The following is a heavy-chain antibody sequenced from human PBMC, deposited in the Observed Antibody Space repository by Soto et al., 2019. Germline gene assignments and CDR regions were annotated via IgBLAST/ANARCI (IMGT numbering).Heavy chain of an antibody. CDR3: AKDRLGWLGVFDI. V-gene: IGHV3-30*18. CDR1: GFTVKIYG. J-gene: IGHJ3*02. D-gene: IGHD3-22*01. Sequence: PWWCMGLACAACGFTVKIYGVHGARQAPGKGLEWVAVISYDGSNKYYADSVKGRFTISRDNSKNTLYLQMNSLRAEDTAVYYCAKDRLGWLGVFDIWGQGTMVIVSS. CDR2: ISYDGSNK.